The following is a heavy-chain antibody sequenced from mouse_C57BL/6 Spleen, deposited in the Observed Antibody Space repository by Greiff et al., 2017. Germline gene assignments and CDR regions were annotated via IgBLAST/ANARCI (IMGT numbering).Heavy chain of an antibody. V-gene: IGHV1-81*01. CDR1: GYTFTSYG. Sequence: VQLVESGAELARPGASVKLSCKASGYTFTSYGISWVKQRTGQGLEWIGEIYPRSGNTYYNEKFKGKATLTADKSSSTAYMELRSLTSEDSAVYVGARWAAQAPGFAYWGQGTLVTVSA. D-gene: IGHD3-2*02. CDR3: ARWAAQAPGFAY. J-gene: IGHJ3*01. CDR2: IYPRSGNT.